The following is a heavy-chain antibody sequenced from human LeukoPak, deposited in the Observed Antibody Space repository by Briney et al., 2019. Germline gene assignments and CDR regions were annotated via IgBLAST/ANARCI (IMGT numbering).Heavy chain of an antibody. Sequence: PGGSLRLSCAVSGVTFSNDWMDWGRQAPGKGLEWVAFIGQDGRETNYAGSVKGRFTISRDNAKNSLYLQMNNLRVEDTAVYYCAIWGDLSWFGALRHWSQGTVVTVSS. J-gene: IGHJ4*02. D-gene: IGHD3-16*02. CDR3: AIWGDLSWFGALRH. V-gene: IGHV3-7*01. CDR1: GVTFSNDW. CDR2: IGQDGRET.